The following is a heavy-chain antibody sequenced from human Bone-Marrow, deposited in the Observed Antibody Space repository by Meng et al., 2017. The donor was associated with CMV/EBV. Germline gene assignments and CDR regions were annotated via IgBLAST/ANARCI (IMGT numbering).Heavy chain of an antibody. CDR2: IKQDGSEK. V-gene: IGHV3-7*01. D-gene: IGHD3-3*01. Sequence: GESLKISCAASGFTFSSYWMSWVRQAPGKGLEWVANIKQDGSEKYYVDSVKGRFTISRDNAKNSLYLQMNSLRAEDTAVYYCARAYYDAPPGTKWGQGTLVTVS. CDR3: ARAYYDAPPGTK. J-gene: IGHJ4*02. CDR1: GFTFSSYW.